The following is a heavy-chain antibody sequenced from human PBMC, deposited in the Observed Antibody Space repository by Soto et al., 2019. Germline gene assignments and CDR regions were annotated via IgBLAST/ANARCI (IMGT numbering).Heavy chain of an antibody. Sequence: SVKVSCKASGCTFSSYAISWVRQAPGQGIEWMGGIIPIFGTANYAQKFQGRVTITADESTSTAYMELSSLRSEDTAVYYCASNGDIVVVKAFDIWGQGTMVTVSS. D-gene: IGHD2-21*01. V-gene: IGHV1-69*13. CDR2: IIPIFGTA. CDR1: GCTFSSYA. J-gene: IGHJ3*02. CDR3: ASNGDIVVVKAFDI.